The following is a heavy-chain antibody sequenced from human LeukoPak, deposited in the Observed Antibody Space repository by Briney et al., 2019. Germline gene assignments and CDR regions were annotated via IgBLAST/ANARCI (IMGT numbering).Heavy chain of an antibody. V-gene: IGHV4-34*01. CDR2: INHSGST. J-gene: IGHJ4*02. CDR1: GGSFRGYY. Sequence: AETLSLTCAVYGGSFRGYYWSWIRQPPGKRLEWSWEINHSGSTNYNPSLKSRVTISLDTSMKKFSLKLNSVTAADTAVYYCASTERCSTTCPLDYWGRGTLVTVSS. CDR3: ASTERCSTTCPLDY. D-gene: IGHD2-2*01.